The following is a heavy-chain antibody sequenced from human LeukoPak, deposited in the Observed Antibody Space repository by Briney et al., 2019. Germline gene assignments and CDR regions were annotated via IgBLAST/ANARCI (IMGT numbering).Heavy chain of an antibody. V-gene: IGHV3-30*04. CDR3: AKGEYSSSCDWFDP. CDR2: ISYDGSNK. Sequence: GRSLRLSCAASGFTFSRCAMHWVRQAPGKGLEWVAVISYDGSNKYYADSVKGRFTISRDNSKNTLYLQMNSLRAEDTAVYYCAKGEYSSSCDWFDPWGQGTLVTVSS. CDR1: GFTFSRCA. D-gene: IGHD6-6*01. J-gene: IGHJ5*02.